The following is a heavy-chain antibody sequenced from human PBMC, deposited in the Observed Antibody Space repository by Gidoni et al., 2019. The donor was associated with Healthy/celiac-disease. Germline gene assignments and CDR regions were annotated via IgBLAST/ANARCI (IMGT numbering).Heavy chain of an antibody. J-gene: IGHJ5*02. CDR3: ARVGSSGWYGDFNFDP. CDR2: NYYRSKGYN. Sequence: QVHLQQSGPGLVKPSQTLSLTCAISGDRVSSNSAASNWIRQSQSRGLEWLGRNYYRSKGYNDYAVSVKSRITINPDTSKNQCSLQLNSVSPEDTAVYYCARVGSSGWYGDFNFDPWGQGTLVTVSS. V-gene: IGHV6-1*01. CDR1: GDRVSSNSAA. D-gene: IGHD6-19*01.